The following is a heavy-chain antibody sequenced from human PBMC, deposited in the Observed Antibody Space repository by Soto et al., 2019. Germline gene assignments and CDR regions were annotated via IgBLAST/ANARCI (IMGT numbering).Heavy chain of an antibody. CDR2: ISASSDYT. Sequence: EVQLLESGGGLIQPGESLRLSCVASGFTISPFAMSWVRQPPGKGLEWVSGISASSDYTFYADSVRGRFTVSRDNSKNPVSLQMNNLRVEDTALYYCAKVVRGGSPRPDYWGLGTLVTVSS. J-gene: IGHJ4*02. CDR1: GFTISPFA. D-gene: IGHD6-6*01. CDR3: AKVVRGGSPRPDY. V-gene: IGHV3-23*01.